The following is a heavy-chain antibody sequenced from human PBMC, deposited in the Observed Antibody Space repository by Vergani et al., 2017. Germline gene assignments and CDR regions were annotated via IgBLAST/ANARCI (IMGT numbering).Heavy chain of an antibody. D-gene: IGHD2-15*01. CDR1: GGSISSYY. CDR2: IYYSGST. Sequence: QVQLQESGPGLVKPSGTLSLTCTVSGGSISSYYWSWIRQPPGKGLEWIGYIYYSGSTNYNPSLKSRVTISVDTSKNQFSLKLSSVTAADTAVYYCARAGGYCSGGSCLYMSGYYYYGMDVWGQGTTVTVSS. CDR3: ARAGGYCSGGSCLYMSGYYYYGMDV. J-gene: IGHJ6*02. V-gene: IGHV4-59*01.